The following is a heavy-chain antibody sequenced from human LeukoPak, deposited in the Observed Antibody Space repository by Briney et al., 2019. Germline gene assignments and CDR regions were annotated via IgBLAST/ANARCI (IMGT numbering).Heavy chain of an antibody. D-gene: IGHD1-26*01. CDR2: IRSKAYGGTT. CDR1: GFTFGDYA. Sequence: GGSLRLSCTASGFTFGDYAMSWFRQAPGKGLEWVGFIRSKAYGGTTEYAASVKGRFTISRDDSKSIAYLQMNSLKTEATAVYYCTRDMGYSGSYYADYWGQGTLVTVSS. V-gene: IGHV3-49*03. J-gene: IGHJ4*02. CDR3: TRDMGYSGSYYADY.